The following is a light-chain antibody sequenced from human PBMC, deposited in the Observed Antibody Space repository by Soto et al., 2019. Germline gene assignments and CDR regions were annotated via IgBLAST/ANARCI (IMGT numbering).Light chain of an antibody. J-gene: IGKJ4*01. CDR3: MQALQAAQLT. Sequence: DIVMTRSPLSLPVTPGQPASISCRSSQSLLHSNGYNYLDWYLQKPGQSPQLLIYLGSNRASGVPDGFSGSGSGTDFTLKISRVEAEDVGVYYCMQALQAAQLTFGGGTKLEIK. V-gene: IGKV2-28*01. CDR1: QSLLHSNGYNY. CDR2: LGS.